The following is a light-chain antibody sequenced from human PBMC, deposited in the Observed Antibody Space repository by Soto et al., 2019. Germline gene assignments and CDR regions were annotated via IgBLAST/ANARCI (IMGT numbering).Light chain of an antibody. Sequence: DIQMTQSPSSLSASVGDRVTITCRASQSINSYLNWYQQKPGKAPKLLIYGASSVQGGVPSRFSGSGSGTDFTLTISSLQPEDFTTYYCQQSYSTPRTFGQGTKVEIK. J-gene: IGKJ1*01. CDR2: GAS. V-gene: IGKV1-39*01. CDR3: QQSYSTPRT. CDR1: QSINSY.